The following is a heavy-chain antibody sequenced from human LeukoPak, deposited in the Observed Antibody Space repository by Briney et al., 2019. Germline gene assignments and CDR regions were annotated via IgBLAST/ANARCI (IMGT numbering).Heavy chain of an antibody. Sequence: GGSLRLSCAASEVTFSTYTMTWVRQAPGKGLEWVSSISGSGNYIYYADSLKGRFTISRDNANNLLFLQMSSLRAEDTAVYFCAGLRRAYYYYMDVWGKGTTVTISS. J-gene: IGHJ6*03. CDR1: EVTFSTYT. CDR3: AGLRRAYYYYMDV. V-gene: IGHV3-21*06. CDR2: ISGSGNYI.